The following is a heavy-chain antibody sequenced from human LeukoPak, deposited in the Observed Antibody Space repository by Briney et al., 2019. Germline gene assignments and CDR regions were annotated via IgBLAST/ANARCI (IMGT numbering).Heavy chain of an antibody. CDR2: IYYSGST. Sequence: PLETLSLTCTVSGGSISSYYWSWIRQPPGKGLEWIGYIYYSGSTNYNPSLKSRVTISVDTSKNQFSLKLSSVTAADTAVYYCARGSSSWYRRGMDVWGQGTTVTVSS. D-gene: IGHD6-13*01. V-gene: IGHV4-59*01. CDR1: GGSISSYY. CDR3: ARGSSSWYRRGMDV. J-gene: IGHJ6*02.